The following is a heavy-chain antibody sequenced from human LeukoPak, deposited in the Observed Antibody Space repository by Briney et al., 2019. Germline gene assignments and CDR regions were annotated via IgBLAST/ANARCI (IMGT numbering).Heavy chain of an antibody. D-gene: IGHD6-19*01. Sequence: GGSLRLSCAATGFTFSNSWMSWVRQAPGKGLEWVAKIKQDGSEKYYVDSVKGRFTISRDNAKNSLYLQMSSLRAEDTAVYYCASKQWLVSDFDYWGQGTLVTVSS. CDR2: IKQDGSEK. CDR3: ASKQWLVSDFDY. J-gene: IGHJ4*02. CDR1: GFTFSNSW. V-gene: IGHV3-7*01.